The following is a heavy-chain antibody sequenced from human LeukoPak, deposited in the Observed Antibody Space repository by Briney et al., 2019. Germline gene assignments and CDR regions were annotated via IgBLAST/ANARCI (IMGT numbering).Heavy chain of an antibody. J-gene: IGHJ4*02. CDR2: INPSGAST. CDR1: GYTFTSNY. CDR3: AREKRGYYGSSGYSFDH. Sequence: GASVKVSCKASGYTFTSNYMHWVRQAPGQGPEWMGIINPSGASTSYAQKFQGRVTMTWDTSTSTVYMELSSLRSEDTAVYYCAREKRGYYGSSGYSFDHWGQGTLVTVSS. D-gene: IGHD3-22*01. V-gene: IGHV1-46*01.